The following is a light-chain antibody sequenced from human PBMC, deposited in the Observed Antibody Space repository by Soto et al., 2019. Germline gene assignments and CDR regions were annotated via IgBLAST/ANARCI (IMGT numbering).Light chain of an antibody. J-gene: IGLJ1*01. CDR3: CSYAGSSTYYV. CDR2: EGS. V-gene: IGLV2-23*01. Sequence: QSALTQPASVSGSPGQSITISCTGTSSDVGNYNLVSWCQQHPGKAPKLMIYEGSKRPSGVSSRFSGSKSGNTASLTISGLQAEDEADYYCCSYAGSSTYYVFGTGTKLTVL. CDR1: SSDVGNYNL.